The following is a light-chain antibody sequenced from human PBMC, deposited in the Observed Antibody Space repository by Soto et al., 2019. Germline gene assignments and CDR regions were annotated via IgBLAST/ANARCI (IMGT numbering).Light chain of an antibody. CDR1: QSVSSN. V-gene: IGKV3-15*01. CDR2: GAS. CDR3: QQYSIWRT. J-gene: IGKJ5*01. Sequence: EIVLTQSPGTLSLSPGERATLSCRASQSVSSNYLAWYQQKPGQAPRLLIYGASTRATGIPARFSGSGSGTEFTLTISSLQSEDFAVYYCQQYSIWRTFGQGTRLEIK.